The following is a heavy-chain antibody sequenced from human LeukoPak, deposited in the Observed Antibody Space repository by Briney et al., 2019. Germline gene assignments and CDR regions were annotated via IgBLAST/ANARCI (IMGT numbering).Heavy chain of an antibody. CDR1: GFTFSSYD. J-gene: IGHJ4*02. CDR3: ARAPCDTALDH. Sequence: PGGSLRLSCAASGFTFSSYDIHWVRQAPGKGLEWVAVIWYDGSKKYYADSVKGRFTISRDNSQNTLYLQMNSLRAEDTALYYCARAPCDTALDHWGQRPRVSVSS. CDR2: IWYDGSKK. D-gene: IGHD5-18*01. V-gene: IGHV3-33*01.